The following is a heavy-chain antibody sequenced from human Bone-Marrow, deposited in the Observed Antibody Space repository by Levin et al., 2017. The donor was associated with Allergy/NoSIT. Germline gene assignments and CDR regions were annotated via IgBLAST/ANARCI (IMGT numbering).Heavy chain of an antibody. CDR3: AKSVFRSIYYDSSGYYDS. J-gene: IGHJ5*01. CDR1: GFTFSNNG. Sequence: GGSLRLSCTASGFTFSNNGMIWVRQAPGKGLEWVSGISGGGEKIHYANSVKGRFTISRDNFKNTLHLQMNSLRVEDTAVYFCAKSVFRSIYYDSSGYYDSWGQGTPVTVSS. D-gene: IGHD3-22*01. CDR2: ISGGGEKI. V-gene: IGHV3-23*01.